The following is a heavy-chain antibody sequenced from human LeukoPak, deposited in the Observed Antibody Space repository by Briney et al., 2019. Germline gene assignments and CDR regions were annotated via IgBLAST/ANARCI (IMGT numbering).Heavy chain of an antibody. J-gene: IGHJ5*02. V-gene: IGHV5-51*01. CDR1: GYSFTSYW. CDR2: IYPGDSDT. D-gene: IGHD2-15*01. CDR3: ARLQYCSGGSCYYWFDP. Sequence: GESLKISCKGSGYSFTSYWIGWVRQMPGKGLEWMGIIYPGDSDTRYSPSFQGHVTISADKSISTAYLQWSSLKASDTAMYYCARLQYCSGGSCYYWFDPWGQGTLVTASS.